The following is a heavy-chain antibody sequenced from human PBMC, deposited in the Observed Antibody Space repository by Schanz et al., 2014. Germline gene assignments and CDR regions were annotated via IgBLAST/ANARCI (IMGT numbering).Heavy chain of an antibody. Sequence: QVQLQQWGTRLLKPSGTLSLTCSVSGGSFSGYFWTWIRQPPGKGLEWIGEINYTGRTSYNQSLKSRVIISIDTSKKQFSLKMNSVTAADSAVYYCAGARENTSGHFGDWGQGTLVTVSS. CDR2: INYTGRT. D-gene: IGHD3-22*01. CDR1: GGSFSGYF. CDR3: AGARENTSGHFGD. V-gene: IGHV4-34*01. J-gene: IGHJ4*02.